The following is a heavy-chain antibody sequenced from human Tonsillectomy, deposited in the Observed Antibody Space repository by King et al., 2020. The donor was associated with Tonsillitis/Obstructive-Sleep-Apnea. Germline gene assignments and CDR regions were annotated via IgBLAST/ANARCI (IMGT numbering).Heavy chain of an antibody. V-gene: IGHV3-7*04. Sequence: LVESGGGLVQPGGSLRLSCAASGFTFTSYWMSWVLQAPGKGLEWVANIHQDGREKYYVNSVKGRFTISRDNATDSLYLQMNSLRAEDTAVYYCVRDRDKGDYVDFWGQGILVTVSS. D-gene: IGHD4/OR15-4a*01. CDR2: IHQDGREK. CDR3: VRDRDKGDYVDF. J-gene: IGHJ4*02. CDR1: GFTFTSYW.